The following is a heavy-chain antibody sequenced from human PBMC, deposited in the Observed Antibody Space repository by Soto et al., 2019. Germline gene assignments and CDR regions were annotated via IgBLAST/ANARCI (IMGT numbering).Heavy chain of an antibody. Sequence: QVQLVESGGGVVQPGRSLRLSCAASGFTFSSYGMHWVRQAPGKGLEWVAVISYDGSNKYYADSVKGRFTISRDNSKNTLYLQMNSLRAEDTAVYYCAKDLESGTSYYGMDVW. D-gene: IGHD1-7*01. CDR1: GFTFSSYG. J-gene: IGHJ6*01. CDR3: AKDLESGTSYYGMDV. CDR2: ISYDGSNK. V-gene: IGHV3-30*18.